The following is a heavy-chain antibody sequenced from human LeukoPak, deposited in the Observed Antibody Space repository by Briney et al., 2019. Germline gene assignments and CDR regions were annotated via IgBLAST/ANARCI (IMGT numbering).Heavy chain of an antibody. Sequence: PGGSLRLSCAASGFTFSSYSMNWVRQPPGKGLEWVSSISSSSSYIYYADSVKGRFTISRDNAKNSLYLQMNSLRAEDTAVYYCARLLDWRFDYWGQGTLVTVSS. J-gene: IGHJ4*02. CDR3: ARLLDWRFDY. CDR1: GFTFSSYS. CDR2: ISSSSSYI. V-gene: IGHV3-21*01. D-gene: IGHD3-9*01.